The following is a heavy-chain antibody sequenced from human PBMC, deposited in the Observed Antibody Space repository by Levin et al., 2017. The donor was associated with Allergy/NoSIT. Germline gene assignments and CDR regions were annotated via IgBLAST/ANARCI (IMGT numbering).Heavy chain of an antibody. CDR3: ARGVVVTAPGFFDL. CDR1: GFTLSSYW. J-gene: IGHJ2*01. Sequence: GESLKISCEASGFTLSSYWMHWVRQAPGKGLVWVSRIKSDGSSISYADSVKGRFTISRDNAKNTLYLEMNSLRPEDTAVYYCARGVVVTAPGFFDLWGRGTRVTVSS. V-gene: IGHV3-74*01. D-gene: IGHD2-21*02. CDR2: IKSDGSSI.